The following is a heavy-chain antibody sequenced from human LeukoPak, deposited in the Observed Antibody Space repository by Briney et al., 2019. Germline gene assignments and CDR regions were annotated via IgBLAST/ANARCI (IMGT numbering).Heavy chain of an antibody. V-gene: IGHV4-59*08. CDR3: ARTSSGYYNWYFDL. J-gene: IGHJ2*01. CDR1: GGSISSYY. D-gene: IGHD3-22*01. Sequence: SETLSLTCTVSGGSISSYYWSWIRQPPGKGLEWIGYIYYSGSTNYNPSLKSRVTISVDTSKNQFSLKLSSVTAADTAVYYCARTSSGYYNWYFDLWGRGTLVTVSS. CDR2: IYYSGST.